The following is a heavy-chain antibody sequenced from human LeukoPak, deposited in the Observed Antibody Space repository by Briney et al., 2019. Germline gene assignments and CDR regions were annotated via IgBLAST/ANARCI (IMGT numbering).Heavy chain of an antibody. D-gene: IGHD1-26*01. CDR1: GFTFSSYG. CDR3: AKGFIVGATLNAFDI. CDR2: VSGSGGST. J-gene: IGHJ3*02. V-gene: IGHV3-23*01. Sequence: GVSLRLSCAASGFTFSSYGMSWDRQAPGKGLEWVSAVSGSGGSTYYADSVKGRFTISRDNSKNTLYLQMNSLRAEDTAVYYCAKGFIVGATLNAFDIWGQGTMVTVSS.